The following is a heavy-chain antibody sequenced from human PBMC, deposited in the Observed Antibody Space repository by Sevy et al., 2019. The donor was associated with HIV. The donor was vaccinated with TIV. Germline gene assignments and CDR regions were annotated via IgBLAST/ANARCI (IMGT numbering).Heavy chain of an antibody. D-gene: IGHD3-22*01. Sequence: GESLKISCKGSGYSFTSYWIGWVRQMPGKGLEWMGIIYPDDSDIRYSPSFQGQVTISADKSISTAYLPWSSLKASDSAMYFCARRRYDTTGYPQYFFDYWGPGTLVTVSS. CDR1: GYSFTSYW. V-gene: IGHV5-51*01. CDR3: ARRRYDTTGYPQYFFDY. J-gene: IGHJ4*02. CDR2: IYPDDSDI.